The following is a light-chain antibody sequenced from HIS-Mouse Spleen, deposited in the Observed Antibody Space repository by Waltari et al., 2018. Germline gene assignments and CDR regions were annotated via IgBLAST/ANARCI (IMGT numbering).Light chain of an antibody. CDR1: ALPKQY. J-gene: IGLJ2*01. CDR2: KDS. Sequence: SYELTQPPSVSVSPGQTARITCSGDALPKQYAYWYQQKPGQAPVLVIYKDSERPSGIPERFSGSSSGTMATLTISGAQVEDEADYYCQVWDSSSDHVVFGGGTKLTVL. CDR3: QVWDSSSDHVV. V-gene: IGLV3-25*02.